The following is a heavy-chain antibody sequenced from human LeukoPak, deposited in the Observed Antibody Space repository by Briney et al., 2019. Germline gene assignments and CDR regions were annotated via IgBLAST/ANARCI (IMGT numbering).Heavy chain of an antibody. CDR3: AKRDYVDSTTYAPLFDY. CDR2: IYYSGST. V-gene: IGHV4-31*03. D-gene: IGHD2/OR15-2a*01. Sequence: TLSLTCTVSGGSISSGGYYWSWIRQHPGKGLEWIGYIYYSGSTYYNPSLKSRVSISVDTSKNQFSLKLSSVTAADTAVYYCAKRDYVDSTTYAPLFDYWGQGTLVTVSS. J-gene: IGHJ4*02. CDR1: GGSISSGGYY.